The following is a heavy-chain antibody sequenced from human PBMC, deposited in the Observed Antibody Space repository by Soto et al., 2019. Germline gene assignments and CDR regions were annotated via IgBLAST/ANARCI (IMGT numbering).Heavy chain of an antibody. Sequence: GGSLRLSCAASGFTFSSYGMHWVRQAPGKGLEWVAVISYDGSNKYYADSVKGRFTISRDNSKNTLYLQMNSLRAEDTAVYYCAKDLAYVPAAISTHYYYYGMDVWGQGTTVTVSS. CDR1: GFTFSSYG. V-gene: IGHV3-30*18. CDR2: ISYDGSNK. J-gene: IGHJ6*02. CDR3: AKDLAYVPAAISTHYYYYGMDV. D-gene: IGHD2-2*01.